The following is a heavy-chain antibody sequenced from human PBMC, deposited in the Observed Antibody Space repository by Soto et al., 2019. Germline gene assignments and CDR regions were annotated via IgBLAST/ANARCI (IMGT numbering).Heavy chain of an antibody. Sequence: EVQLVESGGGLVQPGGSLRLSCSASGFTFSSYAMYWVRQAPGKGLEYVADISSNGGSTYYADSVKDRFTISRDNSKNTLYLQMSTVRDEDTAVFYGVKENGPKIRKVTMDVWGQGATVTVSS. CDR2: ISSNGGST. D-gene: IGHD2-21*02. V-gene: IGHV3-64D*08. CDR3: VKENGPKIRKVTMDV. CDR1: GFTFSSYA. J-gene: IGHJ6*02.